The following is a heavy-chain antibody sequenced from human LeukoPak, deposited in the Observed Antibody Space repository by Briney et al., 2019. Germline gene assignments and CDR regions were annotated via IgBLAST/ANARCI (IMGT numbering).Heavy chain of an antibody. Sequence: SETLSLTCAVSGGSISSGAYSWSWIRQPPGKGLEWIGYIYTSGSTNYNPSLKSRVTMSVDTSKNQFSLKLSSVTAADTAVYYCARGISYSGNDSPYNWFDPWGQGTLVTVSS. D-gene: IGHD5-12*01. J-gene: IGHJ5*02. CDR2: IYTSGST. CDR3: ARGISYSGNDSPYNWFDP. CDR1: GGSISSGAYS. V-gene: IGHV4-61*08.